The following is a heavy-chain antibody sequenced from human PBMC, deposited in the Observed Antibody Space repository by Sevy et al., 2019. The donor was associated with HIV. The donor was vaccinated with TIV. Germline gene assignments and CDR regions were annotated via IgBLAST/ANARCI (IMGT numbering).Heavy chain of an antibody. CDR3: ARDCSSASCLWGIDV. CDR2: IKRDGSEK. J-gene: IGHJ6*02. V-gene: IGHV3-7*03. CDR1: GFTFSNYC. D-gene: IGHD2-2*01. Sequence: GGSLRLSCAASGFTFSNYCMSWVPQAPGKGLEWVANIKRDGSEKYYVASVKGRFTISRDNAKTSLYLQMNSLRVEDTALYYCARDCSSASCLWGIDVWGQGTMVTVSS.